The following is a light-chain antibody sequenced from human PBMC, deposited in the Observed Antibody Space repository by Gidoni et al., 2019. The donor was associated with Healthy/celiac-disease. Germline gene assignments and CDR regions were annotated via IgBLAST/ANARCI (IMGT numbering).Light chain of an antibody. J-gene: IGKJ1*01. CDR3: QQYNNWPHT. V-gene: IGKV3D-15*01. CDR2: GAS. CDR1: QRVSSN. Sequence: EIVMTQSPATLSVSPGERATLSCRASQRVSSNLAWYQQKPGQAPRLLIYGASTRATGLPARFSGSGSGTEFTLTISSLQSEDFAVYYCQQYNNWPHTFGQGTQVEIK.